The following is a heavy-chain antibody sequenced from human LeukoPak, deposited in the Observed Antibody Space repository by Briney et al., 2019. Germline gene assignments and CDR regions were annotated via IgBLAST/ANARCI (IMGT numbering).Heavy chain of an antibody. CDR1: GFTFSSYA. Sequence: GGSLRLSCAASGFTFSSYALSWVRQAPWKGLEWVSTIGDGGGNTYYADSVKGRFTVSRDNSKNTLYLQMNSLRGEDTAVYYCAKGPELATLFYFDYWGQGTLVTVSS. CDR3: AKGPELATLFYFDY. V-gene: IGHV3-23*01. J-gene: IGHJ4*02. D-gene: IGHD1-14*01. CDR2: IGDGGGNT.